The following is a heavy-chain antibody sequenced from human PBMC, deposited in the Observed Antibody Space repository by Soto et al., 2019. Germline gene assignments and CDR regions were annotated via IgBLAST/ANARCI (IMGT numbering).Heavy chain of an antibody. Sequence: QVQLVQSGAEVKKPGSSVKVSCKASGGTFSSYAISWVRQAPGQGLEWMGGIIPIFGTANYAQKFQGRVTITADKSTSTAYMELSSLRSEDTAVYYCVRSDGDYADYYYYGMDVWGQGTTVTVSS. J-gene: IGHJ6*02. D-gene: IGHD4-17*01. CDR2: IIPIFGTA. CDR3: VRSDGDYADYYYYGMDV. CDR1: GGTFSSYA. V-gene: IGHV1-69*06.